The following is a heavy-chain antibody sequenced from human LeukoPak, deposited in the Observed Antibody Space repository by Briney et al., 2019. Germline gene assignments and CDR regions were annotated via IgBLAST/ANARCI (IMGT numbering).Heavy chain of an antibody. CDR1: GGSISSYY. CDR2: IYYSGST. D-gene: IGHD3-22*01. Sequence: SETLSLTCTVSGGSISSYYWSWIRQPPGKGLEWIGYIYYSGSTNYNPSLKSRVTISVDTSKNQFSLKLSSVTAADTAVYYCARHKPNSGYDYWGQGTLVTVSS. CDR3: ARHKPNSGYDY. J-gene: IGHJ4*02. V-gene: IGHV4-59*08.